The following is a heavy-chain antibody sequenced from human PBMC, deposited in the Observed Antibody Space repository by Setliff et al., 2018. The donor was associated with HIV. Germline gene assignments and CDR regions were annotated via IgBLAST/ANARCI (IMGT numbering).Heavy chain of an antibody. CDR1: SGSVSRSDYY. D-gene: IGHD5-12*01. J-gene: IGHJ4*02. V-gene: IGHV4-30-4*08. CDR2: IYYSGST. CDR3: ARTKADGYNGVFDS. Sequence: SETLSLTCTVSSGSVSRSDYYWSWIRQPPGKGLEWIGNIYYSGSTYYNPSLKSRVTISVDTSKNRFSLRLTSVTAADTAVYYSARTKADGYNGVFDSWGQGTLVTVSS.